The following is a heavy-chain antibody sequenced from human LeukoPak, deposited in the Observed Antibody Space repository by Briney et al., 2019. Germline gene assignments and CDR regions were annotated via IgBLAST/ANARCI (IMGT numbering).Heavy chain of an antibody. J-gene: IGHJ4*02. Sequence: GASVKVSCKASGYTFTSYDINWVRQATGQGLEWMVWMNPNSGNTGYAQKFQGRVTMTRNTSISTAYMELSSLRSEDTAVYYCARGFKDKLMATIGSDFDYWGQGTLVTVSS. CDR1: GYTFTSYD. CDR3: ARGFKDKLMATIGSDFDY. D-gene: IGHD5-24*01. V-gene: IGHV1-8*01. CDR2: MNPNSGNT.